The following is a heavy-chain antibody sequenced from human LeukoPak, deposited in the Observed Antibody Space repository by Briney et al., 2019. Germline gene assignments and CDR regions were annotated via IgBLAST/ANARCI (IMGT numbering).Heavy chain of an antibody. J-gene: IGHJ6*03. D-gene: IGHD1/OR15-1a*01. CDR1: GYTFTSYG. Sequence: SVKVSCKASGYTFTSYGISWVRQAPGQGLEWMGGIIPIFGTANYAQKFQGRVTITTDESTSTAYMELSSLRSEDTAVYYCARTEQFEYYYYYMDVWGKGTTVTVSS. CDR2: IIPIFGTA. V-gene: IGHV1-69*05. CDR3: ARTEQFEYYYYYMDV.